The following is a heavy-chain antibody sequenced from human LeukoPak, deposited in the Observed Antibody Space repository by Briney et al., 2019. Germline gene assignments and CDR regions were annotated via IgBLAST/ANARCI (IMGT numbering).Heavy chain of an antibody. D-gene: IGHD2/OR15-2a*01. CDR1: GYSISSAYY. V-gene: IGHV4-38-2*02. Sequence: SETLSLTCTVSGYSISSAYYWGWIRQPPGKGLEWIGSISHRGSTYYNPSLKSRVTISVDTSKNQFSLKLSSVTAADTAVYYCASATYYTTLYSFDYWGQGTLVTVSS. CDR3: ASATYYTTLYSFDY. CDR2: ISHRGST. J-gene: IGHJ4*02.